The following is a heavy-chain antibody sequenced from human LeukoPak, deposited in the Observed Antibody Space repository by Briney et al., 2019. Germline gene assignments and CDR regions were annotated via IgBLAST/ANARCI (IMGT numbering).Heavy chain of an antibody. CDR2: ISSSSSTI. D-gene: IGHD6-19*01. Sequence: GGSLRLSCAASGFTFSSYSMNWVRQAPGKGLEWVSYISSSSSTIYYADSVKGRFTISRDNAKNSLYLQMNSLRAEDTAVYYCARVSRIAVAGPYFDYWGQGTLVTVSS. CDR1: GFTFSSYS. J-gene: IGHJ4*02. CDR3: ARVSRIAVAGPYFDY. V-gene: IGHV3-48*04.